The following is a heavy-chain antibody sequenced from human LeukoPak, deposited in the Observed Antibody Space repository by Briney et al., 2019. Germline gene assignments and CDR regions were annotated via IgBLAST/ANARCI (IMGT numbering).Heavy chain of an antibody. J-gene: IGHJ4*02. Sequence: GGSLRLSCAASGFTFDDYGMSWVRHAPGKGLEWVSGINWNGGSTGYADSVKGRFTISRDNAKNSLYLQMNSLRAEDTALYHCAKGAAAGTPTYFDYWGQGILVTVSS. CDR1: GFTFDDYG. D-gene: IGHD6-13*01. CDR2: INWNGGST. CDR3: AKGAAAGTPTYFDY. V-gene: IGHV3-20*01.